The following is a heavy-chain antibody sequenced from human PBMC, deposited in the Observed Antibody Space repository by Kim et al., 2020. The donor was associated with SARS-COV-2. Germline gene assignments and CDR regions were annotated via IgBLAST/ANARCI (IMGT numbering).Heavy chain of an antibody. J-gene: IGHJ6*01. Sequence: GGSLRLSCAASGFTFSSYGMHWVRQAPGKGLEWVAVISYDGSNKYYADSVKGRFTISRDNSKNTQYLQMNSLRAEDKAVYYCAKDSEYYGSGSYYYYYGMDVWAQGTTVTVSS. V-gene: IGHV3-30*18. CDR2: ISYDGSNK. CDR1: GFTFSSYG. CDR3: AKDSEYYGSGSYYYYYGMDV. D-gene: IGHD3-10*01.